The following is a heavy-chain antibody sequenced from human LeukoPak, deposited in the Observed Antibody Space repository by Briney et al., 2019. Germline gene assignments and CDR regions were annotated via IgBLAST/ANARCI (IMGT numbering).Heavy chain of an antibody. CDR1: GGSFSGYY. CDR2: INHSGST. Sequence: SETLSLTCAVYGGSFSGYYWSWIRQPPGKGLEWIGEINHSGSTNYNPSLKSPVTITVDTSKNQFSLKLSSVTAADTAVYYCARGRGYCSSTSCYKAPTYYYYYGMDVWGQGTTVTVSS. CDR3: ARGRGYCSSTSCYKAPTYYYYYGMDV. V-gene: IGHV4-34*01. D-gene: IGHD2-2*02. J-gene: IGHJ6*02.